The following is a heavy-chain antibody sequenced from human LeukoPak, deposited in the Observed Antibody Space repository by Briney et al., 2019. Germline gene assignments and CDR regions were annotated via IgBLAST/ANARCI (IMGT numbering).Heavy chain of an antibody. CDR1: GYTFTGYY. J-gene: IGHJ4*02. CDR3: ESQRGYSYGLVDY. D-gene: IGHD5-18*01. V-gene: IGHV1-2*02. Sequence: ASVKVSCKASGYTFTGYYMHWLRQAPGQGLEWMGWINPNSGGTNYAQKFQGRVTMTRDTSISTAYMELSRLRSDDTAVYYCESQRGYSYGLVDYWGQGTLVTVSS. CDR2: INPNSGGT.